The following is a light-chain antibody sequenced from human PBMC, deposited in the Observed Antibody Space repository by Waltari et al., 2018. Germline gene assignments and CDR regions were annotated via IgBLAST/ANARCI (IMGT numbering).Light chain of an antibody. V-gene: IGLV2-11*01. Sequence: QSALTQPRSVSGSPGQSVTISCTGTSSDVGAYNYVSWYQQYPGNAPKPMIYDVNKRPAGVPDRFAGSKFGNTASLTISGLQAEDEADYYCCSLAGSYTWVFGGGTKLTVL. CDR2: DVN. CDR3: CSLAGSYTWV. CDR1: SSDVGAYNY. J-gene: IGLJ3*02.